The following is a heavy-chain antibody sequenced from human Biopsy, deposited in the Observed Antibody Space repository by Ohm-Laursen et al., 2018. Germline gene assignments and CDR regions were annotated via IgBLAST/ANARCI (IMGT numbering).Heavy chain of an antibody. CDR3: AKTHLRYCSANDCSYFDS. D-gene: IGHD2-15*01. Sequence: GQTLSLTCAASGFSFNDYTFHWIRQVPGKGLEWVSLISWDGEYAYYGDSVKGRFTITRDNNNDSVYLKMHSLRIEDTAIYFCAKTHLRYCSANDCSYFDSWGQGTLVTVSS. CDR2: ISWDGEYA. J-gene: IGHJ4*02. CDR1: GFSFNDYT. V-gene: IGHV3-43*01.